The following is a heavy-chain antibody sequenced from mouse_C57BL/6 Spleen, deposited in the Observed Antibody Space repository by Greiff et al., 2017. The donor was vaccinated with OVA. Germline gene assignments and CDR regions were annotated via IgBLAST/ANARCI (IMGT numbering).Heavy chain of an antibody. CDR1: GYTFTSYW. CDR2: INPSNGGT. Sequence: QVQLQQSGTELVKPGASVKLSCKASGYTFTSYWMHWVKQRPGQGLEWIGNINPSNGGTNYNEKFKSKATLTVDKSSSTAYMQLSSLTSEDSAVYYCATSDYYGSRYYFDYWGQGTTLTVSS. CDR3: ATSDYYGSRYYFDY. J-gene: IGHJ2*01. V-gene: IGHV1-53*01. D-gene: IGHD1-1*01.